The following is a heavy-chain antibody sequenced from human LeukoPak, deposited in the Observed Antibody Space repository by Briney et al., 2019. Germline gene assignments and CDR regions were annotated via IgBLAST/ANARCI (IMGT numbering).Heavy chain of an antibody. CDR3: AGSGSYYPYYYYYGMDV. D-gene: IGHD3-10*01. Sequence: SETLSLTCTVSGGSISSYYWSWIRQPPGKGLEWIGYIYTSGSTNYNPSLKSRVTMSVDTSKNQFSLKLSSVTAADTAVYYCAGSGSYYPYYYYYGMDVWGQGTTVTVSS. V-gene: IGHV4-4*08. CDR1: GGSISSYY. CDR2: IYTSGST. J-gene: IGHJ6*02.